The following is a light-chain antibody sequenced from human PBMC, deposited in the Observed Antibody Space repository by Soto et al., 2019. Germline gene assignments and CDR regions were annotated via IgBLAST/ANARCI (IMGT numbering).Light chain of an antibody. J-gene: IGKJ1*01. CDR1: QSVSSY. CDR3: QQTYRIPRT. CDR2: GAS. V-gene: IGKV1-39*01. Sequence: DIQMTQSPSSLSASVGDRVNITCRASQSVSSYSHWYQQKPGKAPNLLIYGASTLQSGVPSRLSGSGSGTDFTLTINSQQPEDFSTYYRQQTYRIPRTFRQGTEVELK.